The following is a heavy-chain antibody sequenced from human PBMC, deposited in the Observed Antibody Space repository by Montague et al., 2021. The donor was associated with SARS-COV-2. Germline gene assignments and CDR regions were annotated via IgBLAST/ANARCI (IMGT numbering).Heavy chain of an antibody. CDR2: IYYSGST. CDR3: AREGMVRGSYYYYGMDV. V-gene: IGHV4-59*01. Sequence: SDTLSLTRTVSGGSISSYYWSWIRQPPGKGLEWIGYIYYSGSTNYNPSLKSRVTISVDTSKNQFSLKLSSVTAADTAVYYCAREGMVRGSYYYYGMDVWGQGTTVTVSS. J-gene: IGHJ6*02. D-gene: IGHD3-10*01. CDR1: GGSISSYY.